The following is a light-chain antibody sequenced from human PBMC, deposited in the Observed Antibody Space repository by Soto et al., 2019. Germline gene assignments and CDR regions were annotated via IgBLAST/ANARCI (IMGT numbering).Light chain of an antibody. Sequence: QSVLTQPPSVSGAPGQRVTISCTGTSSDVGGYNYVSWYQQHPGKAPKLMIYEVSKRPSGVPDRFSGSKSGNTASLTVSGLQAEDEADYYCSSYAGSNGVFGTGTKVTVL. V-gene: IGLV2-8*01. CDR1: SSDVGGYNY. CDR2: EVS. J-gene: IGLJ1*01. CDR3: SSYAGSNGV.